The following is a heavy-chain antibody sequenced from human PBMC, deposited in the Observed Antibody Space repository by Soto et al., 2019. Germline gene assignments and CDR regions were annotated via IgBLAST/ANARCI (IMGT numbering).Heavy chain of an antibody. V-gene: IGHV3-33*06. CDR2: VWNDGNTK. Sequence: GSLRLSCAASGFTFSSYGMHWVRQAAGKGPEWVAVVWNDGNTKYYADSVKGRFTISRDNSKNTLYLQMNSLRAEDTAVYYCAKDGSITIFGVVTARLYFDYRAQRTPVTVSS. CDR3: AKDGSITIFGVVTARLYFDY. CDR1: GFTFSSYG. J-gene: IGHJ4*02. D-gene: IGHD3-3*01.